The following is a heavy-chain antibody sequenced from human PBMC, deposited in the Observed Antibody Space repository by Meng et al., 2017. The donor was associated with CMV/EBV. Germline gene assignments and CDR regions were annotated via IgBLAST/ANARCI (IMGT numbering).Heavy chain of an antibody. J-gene: IGHJ6*02. D-gene: IGHD2-2*01. CDR3: ASGRGSYCSSTSCSGVRYYYYGMDV. Sequence: ASVKVSCKASGYTFTGYYMHWVRQAPGQGLEWMGWINPNSGGTNYAQKFQGRVTMTRDTSISTAYMELSRLRSDDTAVYYCASGRGSYCSSTSCSGVRYYYYGMDVWGQGPRSPSP. CDR1: GYTFTGYY. V-gene: IGHV1-2*02. CDR2: INPNSGGT.